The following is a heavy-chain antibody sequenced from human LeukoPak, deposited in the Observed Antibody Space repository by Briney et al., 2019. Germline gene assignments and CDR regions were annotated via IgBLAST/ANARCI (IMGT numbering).Heavy chain of an antibody. V-gene: IGHV3-21*01. Sequence: GGSLRLSCAASGFTFSSYTMNWVRQAPGKGLEWVSSISGSSRHKYYADSVKGRFTISRDNAKNSLYLQMNSLREEDTALYYCARGTTINNFDYWGQGTLVTVSS. J-gene: IGHJ4*02. CDR2: ISGSSRHK. D-gene: IGHD5-12*01. CDR1: GFTFSSYT. CDR3: ARGTTINNFDY.